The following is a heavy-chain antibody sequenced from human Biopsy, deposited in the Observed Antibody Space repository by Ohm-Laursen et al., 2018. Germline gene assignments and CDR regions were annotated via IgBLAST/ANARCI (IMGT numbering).Heavy chain of an antibody. V-gene: IGHV1-8*01. J-gene: IGHJ4*02. CDR2: MNPNTGNT. D-gene: IGHD6-19*01. CDR1: GYTFTTYD. CDR3: ARNTGWYGDLYYFDY. Sequence: SVKVSCKASGYTFTTYDINWVRQATGQGLEWMGWMNPNTGNTGFAQKFQGRITMTRDTSKSTVYMELSSLRSADTAVYFCARNTGWYGDLYYFDYWGQGTLVTVSS.